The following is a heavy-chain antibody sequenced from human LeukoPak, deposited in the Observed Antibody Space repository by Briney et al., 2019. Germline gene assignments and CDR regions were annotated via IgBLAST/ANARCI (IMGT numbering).Heavy chain of an antibody. V-gene: IGHV3-30*03. CDR2: IPNDRRNN. D-gene: IGHD4-23*01. CDR1: GFTFSSFG. J-gene: IGHJ6*03. CDR3: AREMTVVTYNYYEYYMGV. Sequence: PGGSLRLSCAASGFTFSSFGMHWLRQAPGKGLEWVAVIPNDRRNNYYADSVKGRSIMSRDNSKNTLYLQMISLRAEDAAEYYCAREMTVVTYNYYEYYMGVWGKRTTVTVSS.